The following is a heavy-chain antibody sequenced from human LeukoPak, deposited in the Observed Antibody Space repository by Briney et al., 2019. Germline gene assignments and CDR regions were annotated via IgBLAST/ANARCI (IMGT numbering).Heavy chain of an antibody. CDR3: ARAYYYGSGSYFEESNWFDP. CDR1: GGSISSYY. CDR2: IYYSGST. Sequence: SETLSLTCTVPGGSISSYYWSWIRQPPGKGLEWIGYIYYSGSTNYNPSLKSRVTISVDTSKNQFSLKLSSVTAADTAVYYCARAYYYGSGSYFEESNWFDPWGQGTLVTVSS. D-gene: IGHD3-10*01. V-gene: IGHV4-59*01. J-gene: IGHJ5*02.